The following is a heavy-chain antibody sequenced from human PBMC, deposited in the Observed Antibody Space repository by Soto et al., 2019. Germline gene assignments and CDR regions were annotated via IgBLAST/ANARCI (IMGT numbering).Heavy chain of an antibody. Sequence: SETLSLTCTVSGGSISSYYWSWIRQPPGKGLEWIGYIYYSGSTNYNPSLKSRVTISVDTSKNQFSLKLSSVTAADTAVYYCARDMREGRGVIINENWFDPWGQGTLVTVSS. CDR1: GGSISSYY. D-gene: IGHD3-10*01. CDR3: ARDMREGRGVIINENWFDP. CDR2: IYYSGST. J-gene: IGHJ5*02. V-gene: IGHV4-59*01.